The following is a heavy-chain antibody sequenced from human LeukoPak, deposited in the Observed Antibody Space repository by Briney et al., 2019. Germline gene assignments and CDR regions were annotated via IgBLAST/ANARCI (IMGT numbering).Heavy chain of an antibody. D-gene: IGHD2-2*01. CDR1: GFTFNNYA. J-gene: IGHJ5*01. V-gene: IGHV3-23*01. Sequence: GGSLRLSCAASGFTFNNYAMSWVRQAPGKGLEWVSAISASGGTTYYADSVKGRLTISRDNSENTLFLQMNSLRAEDTAVYYCAKEPREYCSSTSCPNWFDSWGQGTLVTVSS. CDR2: ISASGGTT. CDR3: AKEPREYCSSTSCPNWFDS.